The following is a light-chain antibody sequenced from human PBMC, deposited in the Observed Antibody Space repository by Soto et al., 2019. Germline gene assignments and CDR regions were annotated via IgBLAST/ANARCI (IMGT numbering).Light chain of an antibody. CDR3: QQYYITPRT. J-gene: IGKJ1*01. CDR1: QSVLYTSDNKNY. Sequence: DIVMTQSPDSLAVSLGERATINCKSSQSVLYTSDNKNYLAWYQQKPGQPPKVLVYLASTRESGVRDRFSGRGSGTDFTLTISSLQAEDVAVYYCQQYYITPRTFGQGTKVEIK. CDR2: LAS. V-gene: IGKV4-1*01.